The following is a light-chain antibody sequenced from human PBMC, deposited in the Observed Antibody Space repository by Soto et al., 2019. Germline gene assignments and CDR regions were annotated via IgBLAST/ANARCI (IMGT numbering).Light chain of an antibody. CDR3: QQYYSTPTWT. J-gene: IGKJ1*01. Sequence: DIVMTQSPDSLAVSLGERATINCKSSQSVLYSSNNKNYLAWYQQKPGQPPKLLIYWAPTRDSGVPDRFSGSVSGTDFTLTISSLQAEDVAVYCCQQYYSTPTWTFGQGTKVEIK. V-gene: IGKV4-1*01. CDR2: WAP. CDR1: QSVLYSSNNKNY.